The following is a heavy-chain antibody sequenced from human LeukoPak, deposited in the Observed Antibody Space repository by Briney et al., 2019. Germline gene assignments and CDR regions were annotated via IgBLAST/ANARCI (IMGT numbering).Heavy chain of an antibody. CDR3: ARGGWTYDY. Sequence: GGSLRLSCAASGFTFSSNWMTWVRQAPGKGLEWVAHINQDGSEKHNVDFVKGRFIISRDNAKNSVFLQMNSLRAEETAVYYCARGGWTYDYWGQGTLVTVTS. D-gene: IGHD3-3*01. J-gene: IGHJ4*02. CDR2: INQDGSEK. CDR1: GFTFSSNW. V-gene: IGHV3-7*01.